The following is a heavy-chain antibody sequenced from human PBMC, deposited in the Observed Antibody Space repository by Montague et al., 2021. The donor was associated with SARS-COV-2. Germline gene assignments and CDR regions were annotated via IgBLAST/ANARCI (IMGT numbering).Heavy chain of an antibody. D-gene: IGHD1-26*01. J-gene: IGHJ4*02. V-gene: IGHV4-61*01. Sequence: SETLSLTCTVSGDVELRRRSEEHTYELQSHHEFVCHLFFEHNSSYNPSLRGRVSIAVDTSKNQFSLRLSTVTAADTAIYYCVRDPAPSGSGSFYDYWGQGTLVAVSS. CDR1: GDVELRRRSE. CDR3: VRDPAPSGSGSFYDY. CDR2: FEHNSS.